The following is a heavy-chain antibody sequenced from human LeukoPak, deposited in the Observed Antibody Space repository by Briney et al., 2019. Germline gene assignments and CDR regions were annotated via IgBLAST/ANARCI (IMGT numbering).Heavy chain of an antibody. V-gene: IGHV3-30*18. CDR1: GFTFSSYG. CDR3: AKNELLWFVEFDAFDI. CDR2: ISYDGSNK. J-gene: IGHJ3*02. D-gene: IGHD3-10*01. Sequence: PGGSLRLSCAASGFTFSSYGMHWVRQAPGKGLDWVAVISYDGSNKYYVDSVKGRFTISRDNSKNMLYLQTNSLRAEDTAVYYCAKNELLWFVEFDAFDIWGQGTMVTVSS.